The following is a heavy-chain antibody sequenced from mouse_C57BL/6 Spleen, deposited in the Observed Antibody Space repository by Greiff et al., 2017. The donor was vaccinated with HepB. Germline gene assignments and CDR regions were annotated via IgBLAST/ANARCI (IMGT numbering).Heavy chain of an antibody. CDR3: AREDGFAY. J-gene: IGHJ3*01. V-gene: IGHV1-85*01. CDR1: GYTFTSYD. CDR2: IYPRDGST. Sequence: QVHVKQSGPELVKPGASVKLSCKASGYTFTSYDINWVKQRPGQGLEWIGWIYPRDGSTKYNEKFKGKATLTVDTSSSTAYMELHSLTSEDSAVYFCAREDGFAYWGQGTLVTVSA.